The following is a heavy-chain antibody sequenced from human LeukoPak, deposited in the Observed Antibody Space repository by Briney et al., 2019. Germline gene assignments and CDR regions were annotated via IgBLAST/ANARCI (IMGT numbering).Heavy chain of an antibody. CDR3: ARDSVWQYSSSRPGWFDP. CDR2: ISSSSSTI. CDR1: GFTFSSYS. V-gene: IGHV3-48*01. D-gene: IGHD6-13*01. Sequence: PGGSLRLSCAASGFTFSSYSMNWVRQAPGKGLEWVSYISSSSSTIYYADSVKGRFTISRDNAKNSLYLQMNSLRAEDTAVYYCARDSVWQYSSSRPGWFDPWGQGTLVTVSS. J-gene: IGHJ5*02.